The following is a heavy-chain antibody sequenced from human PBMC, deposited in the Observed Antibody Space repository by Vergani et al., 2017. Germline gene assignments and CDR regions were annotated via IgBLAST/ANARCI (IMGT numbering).Heavy chain of an antibody. CDR2: IKSDGSIT. CDR1: GFSFNSYW. V-gene: IGHV3-74*03. D-gene: IGHD2-2*01. CDR3: VKDRGASIGFDD. Sequence: DVHLAESGGGFFQPGGSLRLSCSASGFSFNSYWMHWVRQVPGKGLLWVSRIKSDGSITAYADSVKGRFTISRDNAQNTLYLQMNSLRVEDTAMFYCVKDRGASIGFDDWGQGTQVTVSS. J-gene: IGHJ4*02.